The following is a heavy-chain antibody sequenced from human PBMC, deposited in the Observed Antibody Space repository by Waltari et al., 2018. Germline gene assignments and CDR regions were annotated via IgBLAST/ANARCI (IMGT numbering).Heavy chain of an antibody. V-gene: IGHV5-51*03. D-gene: IGHD6-19*01. J-gene: IGHJ4*02. CDR2: IKAGDAKT. CDR1: GYSFTSYW. Sequence: EVQLVQSGAEVKKPGESLKISCKGSGYSFTSYWIGWVRQMPGKGLEWRGLIKAGDAKTRYSQACQGQVTISTDKSISTAYLEWSSLKASDTAMYYCARRMRIAGAGVFDYWGQGTLVTVSS. CDR3: ARRMRIAGAGVFDY.